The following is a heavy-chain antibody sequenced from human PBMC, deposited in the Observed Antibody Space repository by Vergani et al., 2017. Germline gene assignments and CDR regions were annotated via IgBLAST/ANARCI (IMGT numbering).Heavy chain of an antibody. CDR3: AKDARRSNGWYYFVS. D-gene: IGHD6-19*01. Sequence: EVQLLESGGGLVQPGGSLRLSCAASGFTFSSYDMNWVRQAPGKGLEWVSGITNSCDKAYYADSVKGRFTISRDNSKNTLSLQINSLRADDTAIYYCAKDARRSNGWYYFVSWGQGSLVTVSS. CDR1: GFTFSSYD. J-gene: IGHJ4*02. V-gene: IGHV3-23*01. CDR2: ITNSCDKA.